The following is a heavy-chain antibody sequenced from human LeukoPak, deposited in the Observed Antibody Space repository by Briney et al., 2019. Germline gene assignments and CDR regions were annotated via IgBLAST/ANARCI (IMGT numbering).Heavy chain of an antibody. CDR1: GGSISSYY. CDR2: IYTSGST. V-gene: IGHV4-4*07. D-gene: IGHD3-22*01. CDR3: ARSTLVVIFDY. J-gene: IGHJ4*02. Sequence: SEILSLPCTVSGGSISSYYWSWIGQPAGKGLEWIGRIYTSGSTNYNPSLKSRVTMSVDTSKNQFSLKLSSVTAADTAVYYCARSTLVVIFDYWGQGTLVTVSS.